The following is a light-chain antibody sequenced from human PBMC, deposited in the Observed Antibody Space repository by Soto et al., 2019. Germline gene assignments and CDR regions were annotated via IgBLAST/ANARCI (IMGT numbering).Light chain of an antibody. CDR1: QGISSF. CDR2: AAS. CDR3: QQYYSYPQT. J-gene: IGKJ1*01. Sequence: AIRMTQSPSSLSASTGDRVTITCRASQGISSFLAWYQQNPGKAPMLLIYAASTLQSGVPSRFSGSGSGTDFTLTISCLKSEDFATYYCQQYYSYPQTFGQGTKVEIK. V-gene: IGKV1-8*01.